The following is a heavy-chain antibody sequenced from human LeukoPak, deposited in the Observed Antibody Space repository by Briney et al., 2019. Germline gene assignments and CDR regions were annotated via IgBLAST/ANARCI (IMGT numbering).Heavy chain of an antibody. V-gene: IGHV1-46*01. CDR1: GYTFTSYY. Sequence: ASVKVSCKASGYTFTSYYMHWVRQAPGQGLEWMGIINPSGGSTSYAQKFQGRVTMTRDTSTSTVYMELSSLRSEDTAVYYCARQLPNSSGWPGGFDPWGQGTLVTVSS. J-gene: IGHJ5*02. CDR2: INPSGGST. D-gene: IGHD6-19*01. CDR3: ARQLPNSSGWPGGFDP.